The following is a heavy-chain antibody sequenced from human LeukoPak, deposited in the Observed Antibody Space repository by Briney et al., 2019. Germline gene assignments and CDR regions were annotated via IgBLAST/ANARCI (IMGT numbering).Heavy chain of an antibody. CDR3: SRGLGSGNPVDI. Sequence: GGSLRLSCAASGFTFGADGMSWFRQAPGKGLEWVGFIRSKTYGGTAEYAASVKGRFTISRDDSKSIAYLQMNSLKAEDTAVYYCSRGLGSGNPVDIWGQGTMVTVS. V-gene: IGHV3-49*03. D-gene: IGHD3-10*01. J-gene: IGHJ3*02. CDR2: IRSKTYGGTA. CDR1: GFTFGADG.